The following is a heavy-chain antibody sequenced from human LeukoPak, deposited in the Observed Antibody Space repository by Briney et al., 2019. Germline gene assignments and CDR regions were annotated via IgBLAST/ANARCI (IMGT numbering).Heavy chain of an antibody. J-gene: IGHJ6*03. CDR3: ARDPSMVQGVNYMDV. CDR2: IWCDGSNK. V-gene: IGHV3-33*01. D-gene: IGHD3-10*01. Sequence: GRSLRLSCAASGFTFSSYGMHWVRQAPGKGLEWVAVIWCDGSNKYYADSVKGRFTISRDNSKNTLYLQMNSLRAEDTAVYYCARDPSMVQGVNYMDVWGKGTTVTVSS. CDR1: GFTFSSYG.